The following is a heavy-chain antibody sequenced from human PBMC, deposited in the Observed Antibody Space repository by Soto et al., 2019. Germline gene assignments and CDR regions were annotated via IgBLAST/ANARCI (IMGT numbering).Heavy chain of an antibody. CDR2: IIPIFGTA. Sequence: QVQLVQSGAEVKKPGSSVKVSCKASGGTFSSYAISWVRQDPGQGLEWMGGIIPIFGTANYAQKFQGRVTITADESTSTAYMELSSLRSEDTAVYYYATHYYDIYYFDYWGQGTLVTVSS. CDR3: ATHYYDIYYFDY. J-gene: IGHJ4*02. D-gene: IGHD3-22*01. CDR1: GGTFSSYA. V-gene: IGHV1-69*01.